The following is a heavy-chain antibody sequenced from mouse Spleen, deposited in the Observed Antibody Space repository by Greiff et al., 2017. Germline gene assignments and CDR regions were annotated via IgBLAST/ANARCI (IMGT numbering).Heavy chain of an antibody. V-gene: IGHV5-9*04. CDR3: ARHPRDPYYFDY. Sequence: EVHLVESGGGLVKPGGSLKLSCAASGFTFSSYTMSWVRQTPAKRLEWVATISSGGGNTYYPDSVKGRFTISRDNARNTLYLQMSSLRSEDTAMYYCARHPRDPYYFDYWGQGTTLTVSS. CDR2: ISSGGGNT. J-gene: IGHJ2*01. D-gene: IGHD3-3*01. CDR1: GFTFSSYT.